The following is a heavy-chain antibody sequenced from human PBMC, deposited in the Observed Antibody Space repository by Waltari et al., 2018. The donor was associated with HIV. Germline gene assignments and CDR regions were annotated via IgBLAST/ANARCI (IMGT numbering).Heavy chain of an antibody. J-gene: IGHJ6*02. D-gene: IGHD3-22*01. CDR3: ARVPDRSGYQRYAMDV. CDR1: GGTVSSSD. Sequence: QVQLVQSGAEVKKPGSSVKVSCKASGGTVSSSDISWVRQAPGQGLEWMGATIPLCGEASYSRKFQGRLTITADESTSTAYMELSSLRSEDTAVYYCARVPDRSGYQRYAMDVWGQGTTVTVS. CDR2: TIPLCGEA. V-gene: IGHV1-69*01.